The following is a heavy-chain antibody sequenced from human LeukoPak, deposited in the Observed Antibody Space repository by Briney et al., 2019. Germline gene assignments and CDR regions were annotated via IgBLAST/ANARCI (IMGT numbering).Heavy chain of an antibody. CDR1: GFTFSSNY. D-gene: IGHD5-24*01. Sequence: GGSLRLSCAASGFTFSSNYMSWVRQAPGKGLEWVSVIYRGGDTFYADSVKGRFTISRDNSRNTLYLQMNSLRAEDTAVYYCAGRDGYNFFQHWGQGTLVTVSS. CDR3: AGRDGYNFFQH. J-gene: IGHJ1*01. CDR2: IYRGGDT. V-gene: IGHV3-53*01.